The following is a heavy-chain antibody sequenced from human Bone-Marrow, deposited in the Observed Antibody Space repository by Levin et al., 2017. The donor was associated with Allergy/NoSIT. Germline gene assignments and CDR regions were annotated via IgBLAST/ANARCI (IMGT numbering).Heavy chain of an antibody. CDR2: IWYDGSNK. D-gene: IGHD3-10*01. CDR3: ARGVLWFGEKPKYYFDY. J-gene: IGHJ4*02. CDR1: GFTFSSYG. Sequence: GESLKISCAASGFTFSSYGMHWVRQAPGKGLEWVAVIWYDGSNKYYADSVKGRFTISRDNSKNTLYLQMNSLRAEDTAVYYCARGVLWFGEKPKYYFDYWGQGTLVTVSS. V-gene: IGHV3-33*01.